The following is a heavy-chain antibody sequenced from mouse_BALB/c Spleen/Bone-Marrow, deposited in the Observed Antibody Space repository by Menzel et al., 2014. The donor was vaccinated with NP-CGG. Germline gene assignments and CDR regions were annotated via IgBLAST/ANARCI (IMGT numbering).Heavy chain of an antibody. CDR3: AREDILYAMDY. CDR2: INPSNGRT. Sequence: VNLVESGAELVKPGASVKLSCKASGYTFTSYWMHWVKQRPGQGLEWIGEINPSNGRTNYNEKFKSKATLTVDKSSSTAYMQLSSLTSEDSAVYYCAREDILYAMDYWGQGTSVTFSS. CDR1: GYTFTSYW. V-gene: IGHV1S81*02. J-gene: IGHJ4*01.